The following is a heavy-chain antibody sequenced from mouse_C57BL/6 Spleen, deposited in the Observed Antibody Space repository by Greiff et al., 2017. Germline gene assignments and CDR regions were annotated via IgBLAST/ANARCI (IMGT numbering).Heavy chain of an antibody. CDR1: GYTFTEYT. J-gene: IGHJ3*01. Sequence: LVESGAELVKPGASVKLSCKASGYTFTEYTIHWVKQRSGQGLEWIGWFYPGSGSIKYNEKFKDKATLTADKSSSTVYMELSRLTSEDSAVYFCARHEERITTVVATPFAYWGQGTLVTVSA. D-gene: IGHD1-1*01. CDR3: ARHEERITTVVATPFAY. CDR2: FYPGSGSI. V-gene: IGHV1-62-2*01.